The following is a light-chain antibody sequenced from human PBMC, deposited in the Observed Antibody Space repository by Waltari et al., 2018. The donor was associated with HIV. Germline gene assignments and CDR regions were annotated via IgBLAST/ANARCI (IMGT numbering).Light chain of an antibody. CDR3: MIWHSSAWV. CDR2: YKSDSVK. J-gene: IGLJ3*02. Sequence: QAVLTHPYSLSASPGASASLTRPLRSGTTVDTYRIYWYQQKPGSPPQYLLNYKSDSVKQQGSGVPSRFSGSKDASANAGTLLISGLRSEDEADYYCMIWHSSAWVFGGGTKLTVL. V-gene: IGLV5-45*02. CDR1: SGTTVDTYR.